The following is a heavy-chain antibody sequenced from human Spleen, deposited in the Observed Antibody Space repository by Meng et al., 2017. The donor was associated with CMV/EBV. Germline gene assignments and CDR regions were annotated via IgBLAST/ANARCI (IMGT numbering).Heavy chain of an antibody. CDR1: GFTFSSYA. CDR2: ISSSSSYI. Sequence: GGSLRLSCAASGFTFSSYAMHWVRQAPGKGLEWVSSISSSSSYIYYADSVKGRFTISRDNAKNSLYLQMNSLRAEDTAVYYCARALTPDSSGYYYYYYGMDVWGQGTTVTVSS. J-gene: IGHJ6*02. D-gene: IGHD3-22*01. CDR3: ARALTPDSSGYYYYYYGMDV. V-gene: IGHV3-21*01.